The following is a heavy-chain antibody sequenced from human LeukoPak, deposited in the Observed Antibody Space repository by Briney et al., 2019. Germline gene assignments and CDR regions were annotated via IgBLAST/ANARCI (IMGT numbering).Heavy chain of an antibody. V-gene: IGHV4-31*03. D-gene: IGHD2/OR15-2a*01. J-gene: IGHJ3*02. CDR1: GVPISSGGYS. CDR2: VSYSGNT. Sequence: ASGTLSLTCTVSGVPISSGGYSWTWIRQPPGKGLEWIGYVSYSGNTYYNPSVKSRVAISSDASKNQFSLTLTSVTAADTAVYYCARDFLQTSSPDAFDIWGQGTMVSVSS. CDR3: ARDFLQTSSPDAFDI.